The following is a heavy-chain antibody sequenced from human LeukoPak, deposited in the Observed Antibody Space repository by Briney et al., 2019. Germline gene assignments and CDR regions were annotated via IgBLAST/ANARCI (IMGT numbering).Heavy chain of an antibody. J-gene: IGHJ6*02. D-gene: IGHD2-2*01. CDR1: GYTFTGYY. CDR3: ASGQVVPAATRIPYYYYGMDV. Sequence: ASVKVSCKASGYTFTGYYMHWVRQAPGQGLEWMGWINPNSGGTNYAQKFQGRVTMTRDTSISTAYMELSRLRSDDTAVYYCASGQVVPAATRIPYYYYGMDVWGQGTTVTVSS. CDR2: INPNSGGT. V-gene: IGHV1-2*02.